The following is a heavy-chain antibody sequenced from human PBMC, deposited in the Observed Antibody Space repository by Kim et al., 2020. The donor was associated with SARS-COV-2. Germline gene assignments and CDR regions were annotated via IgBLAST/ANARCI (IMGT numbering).Heavy chain of an antibody. CDR2: IEREIDGETT. J-gene: IGHJ4*02. CDR3: TTVGGHRSSCLEF. V-gene: IGHV3-15*04. Sequence: GGSLRLSCAASGFTFNDAWMSWARQAPGKGLEWIGRIEREIDGETTDYAAPVRGRFTISIDDAKNTLYLQLDGLKTEDTAVYYCTTVGGHRSSCLEFWGRGTLVTVSS. CDR1: GFTFNDAW. D-gene: IGHD6-13*01.